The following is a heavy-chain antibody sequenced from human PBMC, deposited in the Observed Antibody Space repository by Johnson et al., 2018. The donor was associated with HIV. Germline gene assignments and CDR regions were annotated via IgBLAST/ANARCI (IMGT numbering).Heavy chain of an antibody. D-gene: IGHD3-10*01. CDR1: GFTFNKYN. V-gene: IGHV3-30-3*01. CDR2: ISYDGSNK. CDR3: ARGVRFGYYGSGSYYDPPI. J-gene: IGHJ3*02. Sequence: QVQLVESGGGVVLPGRSLRLSCATSGFTFNKYNIHWVRQAPGKGLEWVAVISYDGSNKYYADSVKGRFTISRDNSKNTLYLQMNSLRAEDTAVYYCARGVRFGYYGSGSYYDPPIWGQGTMVTVSS.